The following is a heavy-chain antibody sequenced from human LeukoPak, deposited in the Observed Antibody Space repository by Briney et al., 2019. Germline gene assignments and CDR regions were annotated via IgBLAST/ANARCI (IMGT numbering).Heavy chain of an antibody. V-gene: IGHV4-30-4*07. Sequence: SQALSLTCDVSGGSISSGLYSWNWIRQPPGKGLEWIGYIYYSGSTNYNPSLKSRVTISVDTSKNQFSLKLSSVTAADTAVYYCAREELTGFDFDYWGQGTLVTVSS. J-gene: IGHJ4*02. CDR3: AREELTGFDFDY. CDR2: IYYSGST. CDR1: GGSISSGLYS. D-gene: IGHD7-27*01.